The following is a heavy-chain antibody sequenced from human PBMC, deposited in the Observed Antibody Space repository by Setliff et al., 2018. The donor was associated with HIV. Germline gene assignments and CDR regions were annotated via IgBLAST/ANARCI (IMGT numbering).Heavy chain of an antibody. J-gene: IGHJ6*03. CDR3: ATASSSSWFTYYYYMDV. CDR1: GGSFSGYY. V-gene: IGHV4-34*01. CDR2: INHSGST. Sequence: PSETLSLTCAVYGGSFSGYYWSWIRQPPGKGLEWIGEINHSGSTNYNPSLKSRVTISVGTSKNQFSLKLSSVTAADTAVYYCATASSSSWFTYYYYMDVWGKGTTVTVSS. D-gene: IGHD6-13*01.